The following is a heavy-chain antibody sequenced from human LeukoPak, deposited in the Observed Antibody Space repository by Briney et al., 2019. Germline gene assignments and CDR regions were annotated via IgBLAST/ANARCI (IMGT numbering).Heavy chain of an antibody. D-gene: IGHD4-17*01. Sequence: GGSLRLSCAGSGFIFSDYYMSWIRQAPGKGLEWVSYISSSGSTIYYADSVKGRFTISRDNAKNSLYLQMNSLRAEDTAVYYCASPPVQGEYEPVWGQGTLVTVSS. CDR2: ISSSGSTI. J-gene: IGHJ4*02. CDR1: GFIFSDYY. V-gene: IGHV3-11*01. CDR3: ASPPVQGEYEPV.